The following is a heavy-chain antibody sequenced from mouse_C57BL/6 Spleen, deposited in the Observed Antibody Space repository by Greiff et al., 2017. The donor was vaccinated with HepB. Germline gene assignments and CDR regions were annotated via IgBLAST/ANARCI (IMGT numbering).Heavy chain of an antibody. J-gene: IGHJ4*01. D-gene: IGHD1-1*02. CDR2: ISSGSSTI. Sequence: EVKVVESGGGLVKPGGSLKLSCAASGFTFSDYGMHWVRQAPEKGLEWVAYISSGSSTIYYADTVKSRFTISRDNAKNTLFLQMTSLRSEDTAMYYCARTRITIDYAMDYWGQGTSVTVSS. CDR3: ARTRITIDYAMDY. CDR1: GFTFSDYG. V-gene: IGHV5-17*01.